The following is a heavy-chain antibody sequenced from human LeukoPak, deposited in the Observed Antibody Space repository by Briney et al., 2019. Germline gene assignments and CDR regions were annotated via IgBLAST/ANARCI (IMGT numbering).Heavy chain of an antibody. J-gene: IGHJ4*02. CDR3: ARSKYCSGGSCYSATGPFDY. Sequence: GGSLRLSCAASGFTFSKNSMNWVRQAPGKGLEWVSYISSSSSTIYYADSVKGRFTISRDNAKKSLYLQMNSLRAEDTAVYYCARSKYCSGGSCYSATGPFDYWGQGTLVTVSS. CDR1: GFTFSKNS. V-gene: IGHV3-48*04. D-gene: IGHD2-15*01. CDR2: ISSSSSTI.